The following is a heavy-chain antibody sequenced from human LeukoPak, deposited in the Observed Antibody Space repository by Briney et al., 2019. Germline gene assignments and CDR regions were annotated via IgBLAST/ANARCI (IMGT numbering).Heavy chain of an antibody. Sequence: PGGSLRLSCAASGFTFSDYYMSWIRQAPGKGLEWVSYISSSSSYTNYADSVKGRFTISRDNAKNSLYLQMNSLRAEDTAVYYCAGDYYGSGSYRRNWYFDLWGRGTLVTVSS. CDR2: ISSSSSYT. J-gene: IGHJ2*01. V-gene: IGHV3-11*06. CDR1: GFTFSDYY. CDR3: AGDYYGSGSYRRNWYFDL. D-gene: IGHD3-10*01.